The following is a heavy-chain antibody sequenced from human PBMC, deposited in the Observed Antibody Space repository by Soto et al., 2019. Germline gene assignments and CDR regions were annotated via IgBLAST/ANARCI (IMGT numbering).Heavy chain of an antibody. CDR1: GFTVSSNY. J-gene: IGHJ1*01. Sequence: PGGSLRLSCAASGFTVSSNYMSWVRQAPGKGLEWVSVIYSGGSTYYADSVKGRFTISRDNSKNTLYLQMNSLRAEDTVVYYCARNSGSYAAQHWGQGTLVTVSS. CDR2: IYSGGST. D-gene: IGHD1-26*01. V-gene: IGHV3-53*01. CDR3: ARNSGSYAAQH.